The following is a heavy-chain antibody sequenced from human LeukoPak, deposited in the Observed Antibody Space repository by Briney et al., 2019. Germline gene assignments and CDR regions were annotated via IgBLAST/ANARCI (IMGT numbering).Heavy chain of an antibody. V-gene: IGHV1-58*01. CDR1: GWTLLKSP. D-gene: IGHD3-10*01. CDR3: AAERDYYGSGGDAFVL. J-gene: IGHJ3*01. Sequence: ASVKDSCQASGWTLLKSPLQWLGPARGQRLEWIGWIFVGSGNTNYPQKFQERVTITMDMSTTTASMELSSLRSEDTAMYYCAAERDYYGSGGDAFVLWGRGTMVTVSS. CDR2: IFVGSGNT.